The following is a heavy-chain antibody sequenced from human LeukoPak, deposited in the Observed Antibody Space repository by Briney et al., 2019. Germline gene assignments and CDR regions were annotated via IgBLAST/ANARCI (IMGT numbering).Heavy chain of an antibody. D-gene: IGHD6-19*01. CDR1: GGSISTNDHY. V-gene: IGHV4-39*01. CDR2: IYYSGIT. CDR3: ARRGVAGTAAFDI. J-gene: IGHJ3*02. Sequence: PSETLSLTCTVSGGSISTNDHYWGWIRQPPGKGLEWIGSIYYSGITYYNPSLKSRVTISVDTSKNQFSLKMTSVTAADTTIYYCARRGVAGTAAFDIWGRGTMVTVSS.